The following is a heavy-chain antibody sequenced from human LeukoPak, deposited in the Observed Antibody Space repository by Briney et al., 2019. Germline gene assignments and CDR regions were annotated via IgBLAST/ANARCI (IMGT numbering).Heavy chain of an antibody. CDR3: ARVGPIEVAGTHPDYYYCYMDV. Sequence: GGSLRLSCTASGFSFSSYWMHWVRQVPGKGLVWVSRIDGSGIGTSYADSVKGRFTISRDNAKNTLYLQMNSLRAEDTAVYYCARVGPIEVAGTHPDYYYCYMDVWGKGTTVTISS. D-gene: IGHD6-19*01. CDR2: IDGSGIGT. V-gene: IGHV3-74*01. CDR1: GFSFSSYW. J-gene: IGHJ6*03.